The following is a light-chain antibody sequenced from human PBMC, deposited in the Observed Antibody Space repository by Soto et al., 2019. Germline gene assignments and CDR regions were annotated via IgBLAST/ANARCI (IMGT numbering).Light chain of an antibody. J-gene: IGLJ1*01. CDR3: TSYTTTTLEI. V-gene: IGLV2-14*01. CDR1: RHDVGLYNY. Sequence: QSALTQPASVSASPGQSITISGTGTRHDVGLYNYVSWYQHHPGNAPKLIIYGVSDRPSGVSNRFSGSKSGNTASLTISGLQAEDEADYYCTSYTTTTLEIFGTGTKLTVL. CDR2: GVS.